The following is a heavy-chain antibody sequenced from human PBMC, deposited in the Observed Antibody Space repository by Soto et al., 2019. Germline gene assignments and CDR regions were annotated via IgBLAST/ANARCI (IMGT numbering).Heavy chain of an antibody. CDR3: ARVEQRDWYFDL. D-gene: IGHD6-25*01. CDR2: ISSSSSYI. V-gene: IGHV3-21*01. J-gene: IGHJ2*01. Sequence: EVQLVESGGGLVKPGGSLRLSCAASGFTFSSYSMNWVRQAPGKGLEWVSSISSSSSYIYYADSVKGRFTISRDNAKNSLYLQMNSLRAEDTAVYYCARVEQRDWYFDLWGRGTLATVSS. CDR1: GFTFSSYS.